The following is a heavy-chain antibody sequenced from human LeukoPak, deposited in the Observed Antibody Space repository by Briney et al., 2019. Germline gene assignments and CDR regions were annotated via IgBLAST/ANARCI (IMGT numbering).Heavy chain of an antibody. CDR3: AXXXTXXXXXEXLFXAFDY. D-gene: IGHD3-3*01. V-gene: IGHV4-59*01. CDR1: GGSISSYY. Sequence: SETLSLTCTVSGGSISSYYWSWIRQPPGKGLEWIGYIYYSGSTNYNPSLKSRVTISVDTSKNQFSLKLSSVTAADTAVYYCAXXXTXXXXXEXLFXAFDYWGQGTLVTVSS. CDR2: IYYSGST. J-gene: IGHJ4*02.